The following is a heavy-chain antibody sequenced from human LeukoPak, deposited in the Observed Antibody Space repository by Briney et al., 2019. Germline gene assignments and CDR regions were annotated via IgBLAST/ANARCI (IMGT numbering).Heavy chain of an antibody. D-gene: IGHD6-6*01. Sequence: GGSLRLSCAASGFTFSDYYMSWIRQAPGKGLEWVSSISSSSSYIYYADSVKGRFTISRDNAKNSLYLQMNSLRAEDTAVYYCASEGAARRNWFDPWGQGTLVTVSS. CDR1: GFTFSDYY. CDR3: ASEGAARRNWFDP. J-gene: IGHJ5*02. CDR2: ISSSSSYI. V-gene: IGHV3-11*06.